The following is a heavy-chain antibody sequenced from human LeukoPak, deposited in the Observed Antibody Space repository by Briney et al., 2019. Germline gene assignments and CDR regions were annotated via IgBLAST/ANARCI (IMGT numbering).Heavy chain of an antibody. Sequence: PETLSLTCTVSGGSISSHYWSWIRRPPGKGLEWIGNIYYSGSTNYNPSLKSRVTISVDTSKNQFSLKLSSVTAADTAVYYCARGATGIDYWGQGTLVTVSS. D-gene: IGHD1-1*01. V-gene: IGHV4-59*11. CDR2: IYYSGST. J-gene: IGHJ4*02. CDR1: GGSISSHY. CDR3: ARGATGIDY.